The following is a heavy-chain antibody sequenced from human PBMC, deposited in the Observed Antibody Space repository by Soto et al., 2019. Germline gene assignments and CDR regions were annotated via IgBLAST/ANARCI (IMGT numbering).Heavy chain of an antibody. J-gene: IGHJ5*02. CDR1: GFTFEDFA. CDR2: NRWNGEAV. Sequence: TLRISCSASGFTFEDFAMHGVRRVPGKGLEWVAGNRWNGEAVGYAASVKGRCTSSRDNAKKLLFLQMNSLRVDDTAVYYCVKDGEAASPGWFDTWGQGT. CDR3: VKDGEAASPGWFDT. D-gene: IGHD6-13*01. V-gene: IGHV3-9*01.